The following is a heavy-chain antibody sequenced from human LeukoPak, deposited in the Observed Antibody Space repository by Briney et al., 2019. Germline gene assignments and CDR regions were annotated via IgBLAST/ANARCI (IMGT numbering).Heavy chain of an antibody. CDR2: ISYDGNNK. J-gene: IGHJ4*02. Sequence: GGSLRLSCAASGFTFSNAWMSWVRQAPGKGLEWVAVISYDGNNKYYADSVKGRFTIARDNSKNTLYLQMNSLRPEDTAVYYCARDLTMDHLDYWGQGTLVTVSS. D-gene: IGHD3-10*01. CDR3: ARDLTMDHLDY. CDR1: GFTFSNAW. V-gene: IGHV3-30*03.